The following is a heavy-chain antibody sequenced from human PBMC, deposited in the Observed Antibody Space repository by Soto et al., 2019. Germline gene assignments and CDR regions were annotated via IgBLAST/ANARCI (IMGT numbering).Heavy chain of an antibody. V-gene: IGHV1-3*01. J-gene: IGHJ5*02. D-gene: IGHD6-13*01. CDR1: GYTFTSYA. CDR2: INGGNGYT. CDR3: ARDRTFLPATGRFSPAGWFDP. Sequence: QVQLVQSGAEVKKPGASVKVSCKASGYTFTSYAIHWVRQAPGQRLEWMGWINGGNGYTKYSQNFQGRVTITRDTSASTAYMELSSLKSEDTAVYYCARDRTFLPATGRFSPAGWFDPWGQGTLVTVSS.